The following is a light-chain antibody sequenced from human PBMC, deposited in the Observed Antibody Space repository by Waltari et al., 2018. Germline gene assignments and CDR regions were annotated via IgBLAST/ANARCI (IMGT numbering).Light chain of an antibody. CDR1: TLGATY. Sequence: SYDLTQPPSVSVSPGQTASTSGPVDTLGATYASWYQQTPGQSPVLVIYHDTTRPSGIPERFSGSNAGNTATLTISGTQAMDEADYYCQAWDSSTVVFGGGTKLTVL. CDR2: HDT. J-gene: IGLJ2*01. V-gene: IGLV3-1*01. CDR3: QAWDSSTVV.